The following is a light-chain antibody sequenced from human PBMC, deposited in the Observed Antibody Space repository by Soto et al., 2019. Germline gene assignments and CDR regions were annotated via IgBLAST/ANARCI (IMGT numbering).Light chain of an antibody. CDR2: GAS. Sequence: EIVMTQSPATLSVSPGERATLSCRASQSVSHNLAWYQQKPGQAPRLLIYGASTRATGIPARFSGSGSGTEFTLTISSLQSEDFAVYYCQQYNNWPRGTFGGGTKVEIK. CDR1: QSVSHN. J-gene: IGKJ4*01. V-gene: IGKV3-15*01. CDR3: QQYNNWPRGT.